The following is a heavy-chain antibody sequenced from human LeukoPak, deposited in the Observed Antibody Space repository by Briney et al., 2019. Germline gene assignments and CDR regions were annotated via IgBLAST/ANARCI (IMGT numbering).Heavy chain of an antibody. V-gene: IGHV4-39*07. J-gene: IGHJ3*02. CDR1: GGSISSSSYY. CDR2: IYYSGST. D-gene: IGHD3-22*01. Sequence: PSETLSLTCTVSGGSISSSSYYWGWIRQPPGKGLEWIGSIYYSGSTYYNPSLKSRATISVDTSKNQFSLKLSSVTAADTAVYYCARDHHPLYYDSSNAFDIWGQGTMVTVSS. CDR3: ARDHHPLYYDSSNAFDI.